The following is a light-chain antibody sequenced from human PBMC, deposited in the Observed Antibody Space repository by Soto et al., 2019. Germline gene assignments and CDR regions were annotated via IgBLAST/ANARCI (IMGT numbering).Light chain of an antibody. CDR2: QAS. CDR3: QHYNSYPLT. CDR1: QTVSSW. V-gene: IGKV1-5*03. Sequence: IQMTPSPSTLSASVGDRVTIPCRASQTVSSWLAWYQQKPGKAPKLLIYQASTLETGVPSRFSGSGSGTEFTLTIAGLQPDDFATYYCQHYNSYPLTFGGGTKVDNK. J-gene: IGKJ4*01.